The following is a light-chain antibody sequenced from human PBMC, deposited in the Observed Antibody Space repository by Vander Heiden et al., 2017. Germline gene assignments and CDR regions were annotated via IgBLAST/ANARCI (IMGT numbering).Light chain of an antibody. V-gene: IGLV2-14*01. J-gene: IGLJ1*01. Sequence: SALPSPPSVSGPPGQSITISCTGTSSDVGGYNYVSWYQQHPGKAPKLMIYEVSNRPSGVSNRFSGSKSGNTASLTISGLQAEDEADYYCSSYTSSSTYVFGTGTKVTVL. CDR3: SSYTSSSTYV. CDR2: EVS. CDR1: SSDVGGYNY.